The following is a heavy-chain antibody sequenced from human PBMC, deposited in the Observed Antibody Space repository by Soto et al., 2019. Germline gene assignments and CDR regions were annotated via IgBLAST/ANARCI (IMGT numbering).Heavy chain of an antibody. CDR2: IYWDDDN. CDR1: GFSLSTSGVG. V-gene: IGHV2-5*02. CDR3: AHIASYYQFDWFDP. Sequence: QITLKESGPTLVKPTENLTLTCTFSGFSLSTSGVGVGWIRQPPGKALEWLALIYWDDDNRYRPSLKSRLTVXKXPXXNQVVLTMTNMDPVDTATYYCAHIASYYQFDWFDPWGQGTLVTVSS. D-gene: IGHD3-10*01. J-gene: IGHJ5*02.